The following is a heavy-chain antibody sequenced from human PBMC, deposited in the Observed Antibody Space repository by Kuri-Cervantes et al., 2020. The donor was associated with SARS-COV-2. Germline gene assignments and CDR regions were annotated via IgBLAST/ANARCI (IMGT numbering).Heavy chain of an antibody. D-gene: IGHD3-3*01. CDR2: IWYDGSNK. J-gene: IGHJ4*02. V-gene: IGHV3-33*08. CDR3: ARAGYYDFWSGYYPVDY. Sequence: SLKISCAASGFTFSSYAMHWVRQAPGKGLEWVAVIWYDGSNKYYADSVKGRFTISRDNSKNTLYLQMNSLRAEDTAVYYCARAGYYDFWSGYYPVDYWGQGTLVTVSS. CDR1: GFTFSSYA.